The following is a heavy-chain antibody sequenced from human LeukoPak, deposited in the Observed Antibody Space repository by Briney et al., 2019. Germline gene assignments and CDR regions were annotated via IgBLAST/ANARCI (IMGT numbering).Heavy chain of an antibody. D-gene: IGHD3-9*01. Sequence: GGSLRLSCAASGFIFSNYAMYWVRQAPGKGLEWVSAISGRSDNIYYADSVKGRFTLSRDSSKNTLYLQMNSLRADDTAVYYCAKWGDYDVLTGYYVSDFWGQGPLVTVSS. CDR3: AKWGDYDVLTGYYVSDF. J-gene: IGHJ4*02. CDR1: GFIFSNYA. V-gene: IGHV3-23*01. CDR2: ISGRSDNI.